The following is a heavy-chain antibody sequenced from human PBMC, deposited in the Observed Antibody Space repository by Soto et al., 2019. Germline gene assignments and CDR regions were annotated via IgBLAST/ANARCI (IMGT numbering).Heavy chain of an antibody. CDR1: GGSTRNYF. CDR3: ARYVNPYDMAEWFDP. V-gene: IGHV4-59*01. J-gene: IGHJ5*02. Sequence: SETLSLTCTVSGGSTRNYFWSWIRQPPGKGLEWIGCIYYSGTTNYNSSLKSRVTISLDTSKNQFSLRLRSVTAADTAVYYCARYVNPYDMAEWFDPWGQGTLVTVSS. D-gene: IGHD3-9*01. CDR2: IYYSGTT.